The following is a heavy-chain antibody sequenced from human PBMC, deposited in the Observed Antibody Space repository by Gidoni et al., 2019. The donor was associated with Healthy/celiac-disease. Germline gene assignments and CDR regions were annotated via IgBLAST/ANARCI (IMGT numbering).Heavy chain of an antibody. J-gene: IGHJ2*01. Sequence: VQLQASGPGLVKPSHPLSLPYTVPGGSISSGDYYWSWIRQPPGKGLERIGYIKYSGSTYYNPSLKSRVTISVDTSKNQFSLKLSSVTAAVTAVYYCARDPTVVTRYWYFDLWGRGTLVTVSS. CDR2: IKYSGST. D-gene: IGHD4-17*01. CDR3: ARDPTVVTRYWYFDL. CDR1: GGSISSGDYY. V-gene: IGHV4-30-4*01.